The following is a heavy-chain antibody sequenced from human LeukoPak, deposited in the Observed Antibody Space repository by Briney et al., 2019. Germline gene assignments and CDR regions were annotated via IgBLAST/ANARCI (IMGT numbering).Heavy chain of an antibody. D-gene: IGHD6-25*01. CDR2: IYSSGST. CDR3: AKSGGYGLIDY. J-gene: IGHJ4*01. CDR1: GGSISSSSYY. V-gene: IGHV4-39*01. Sequence: SETLSRTCTVSGGSISSSSYYWGWIRQPPGKGLEWIGSIYSSGSTYYNSSLKSRVTISIDTSKNQVSLKMSSVTAADTAVYYCAKSGGYGLIDYWGQGTLVTVSS.